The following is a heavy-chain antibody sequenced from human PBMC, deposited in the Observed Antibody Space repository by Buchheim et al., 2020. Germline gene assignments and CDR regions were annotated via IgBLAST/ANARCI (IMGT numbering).Heavy chain of an antibody. J-gene: IGHJ6*03. CDR1: GYTFTSYD. CDR3: ARARLKAVALRKGVYYYYYMDV. D-gene: IGHD6-19*01. V-gene: IGHV1-8*01. Sequence: QVQLVQSGAEVKKPGASVKVSCKASGYTFTSYDINWVRQATGQGLEWMGWMNPNSGNTGYAQKFQGRVTMTRNTSISTAYMELSSLRSEDTAVYYCARARLKAVALRKGVYYYYYMDVWGKGTT. CDR2: MNPNSGNT.